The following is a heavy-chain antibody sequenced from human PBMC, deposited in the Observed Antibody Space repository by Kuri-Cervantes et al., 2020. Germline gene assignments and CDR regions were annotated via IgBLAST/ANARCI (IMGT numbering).Heavy chain of an antibody. CDR1: GFTCCNYG. V-gene: IGHV3-33*01. CDR3: AGFYGGVHAFDI. Sequence: GESLKISCAASGFTCCNYGMHWVRQAPGRGLEWVAVIWYGGSNKNYEDSVKGRFTISSDNSKTTLSLQMNSLRVEDTAVYYCAGFYGGVHAFDIWGQGTMVTVSS. J-gene: IGHJ3*02. D-gene: IGHD4-23*01. CDR2: IWYGGSNK.